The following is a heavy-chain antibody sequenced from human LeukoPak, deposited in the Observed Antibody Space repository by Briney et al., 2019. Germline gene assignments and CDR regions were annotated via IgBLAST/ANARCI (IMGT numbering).Heavy chain of an antibody. V-gene: IGHV4-59*01. J-gene: IGHJ4*02. Sequence: SETLSLTCTVSGGSISSYYWSWIRQPPGKGLEWIGYIYYSGSTIYNPSLKSRVTISVDTSKNQFSLKLSSVTAADTAVYYCARGGIAVAVSFDYWGQGTLVTVSS. CDR2: IYYSGST. D-gene: IGHD6-19*01. CDR1: GGSISSYY. CDR3: ARGGIAVAVSFDY.